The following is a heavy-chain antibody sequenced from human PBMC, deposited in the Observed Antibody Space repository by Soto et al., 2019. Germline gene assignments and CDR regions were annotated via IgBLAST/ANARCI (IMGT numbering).Heavy chain of an antibody. D-gene: IGHD2-15*01. V-gene: IGHV1-18*01. CDR3: ATDYRAACGGSCYYFDY. Sequence: QVHLVQSGAEVKKPGASVKVSCKASGYTFSSYGISWVRQAPGQGLEWMGWISAANGDTNSAPKFQGRVTMTTDTSTSTAYMELRSLRSDDTALYYCATDYRAACGGSCYYFDYWGQGTLSPSPQ. CDR2: ISAANGDT. CDR1: GYTFSSYG. J-gene: IGHJ4*02.